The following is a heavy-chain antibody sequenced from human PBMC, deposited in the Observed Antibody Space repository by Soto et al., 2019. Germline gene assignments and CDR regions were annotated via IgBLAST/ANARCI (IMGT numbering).Heavy chain of an antibody. D-gene: IGHD3-16*02. CDR2: ISGSGGST. CDR1: GFTFSSYA. Sequence: GSLRLFCAASGFTFSSYAMSWVRQAPGKGLEWVSAISGSGGSTYYADSVKGRFTISRDNSKNTLYLQMNSLRAEDTAVYYCAKVKEGGYRYYYGMDVWGQGTTVTVSS. CDR3: AKVKEGGYRYYYGMDV. J-gene: IGHJ6*02. V-gene: IGHV3-23*01.